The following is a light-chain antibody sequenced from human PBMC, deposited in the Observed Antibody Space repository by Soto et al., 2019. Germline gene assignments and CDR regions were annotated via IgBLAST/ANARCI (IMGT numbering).Light chain of an antibody. CDR1: QSVSSGY. Sequence: DIVLTQSPGTLYLSPGERATLSCRASQSVSSGYLAWDQQRPGQAPRLLIYGASTRATGIPDRFSGSGSGTDFTLTISRLEPEDFAVYYCQQYGTSPWTFGQGTKVEI. CDR3: QQYGTSPWT. CDR2: GAS. V-gene: IGKV3-20*01. J-gene: IGKJ1*01.